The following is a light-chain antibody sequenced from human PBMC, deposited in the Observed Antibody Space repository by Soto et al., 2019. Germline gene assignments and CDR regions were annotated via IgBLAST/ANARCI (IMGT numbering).Light chain of an antibody. CDR2: KAS. J-gene: IGKJ1*01. Sequence: DIQMTQSPSTLSASVGDRVTITCRASQSISSWLAWYQQKPGKAPKLLIYKASSLDSGVPSRFSGSGSGTEFTLTISSLQPDDVATYYCQQYNSYLWTFGQGTKVEIK. CDR1: QSISSW. V-gene: IGKV1-5*03. CDR3: QQYNSYLWT.